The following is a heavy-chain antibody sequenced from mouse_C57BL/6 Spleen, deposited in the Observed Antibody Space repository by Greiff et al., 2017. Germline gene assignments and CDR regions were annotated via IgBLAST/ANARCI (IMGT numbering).Heavy chain of an antibody. CDR3: TREGLLRTFAH. CDR1: GYTFTDYE. D-gene: IGHD2-3*01. V-gene: IGHV1-15*01. CDR2: IDPETGGT. Sequence: VQLVESGAELVRPGASVTLSCKASGYTFTDYEMHWVKQTPVHGLEWIGAIDPETGGTAYNQKFKGKAILTADTSSSTAYMELRSLTSEDSAVYYCTREGLLRTFAHWGQGTLVTVSA. J-gene: IGHJ3*01.